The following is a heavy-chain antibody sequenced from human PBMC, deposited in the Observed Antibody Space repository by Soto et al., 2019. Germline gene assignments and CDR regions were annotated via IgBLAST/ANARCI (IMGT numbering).Heavy chain of an antibody. V-gene: IGHV1-8*01. CDR2: MNPNSGNT. CDR1: GYTFTSYD. Sequence: ASVKVSCKASGYTFTSYDINWVRQATGQGLEWMGWMNPNSGNTGYAQKFQGRVTMTRNTSISTAYMELSSLRSEDTAVYYCARKVVVVPAAMSYYYYYMDVWGKGTTVTVSS. CDR3: ARKVVVVPAAMSYYYYYMDV. J-gene: IGHJ6*03. D-gene: IGHD2-2*01.